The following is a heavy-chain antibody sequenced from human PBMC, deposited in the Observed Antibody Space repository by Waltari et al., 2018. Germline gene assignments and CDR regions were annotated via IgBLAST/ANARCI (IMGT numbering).Heavy chain of an antibody. V-gene: IGHV4-38-2*02. CDR3: ARDRGAADYIDY. D-gene: IGHD3-10*01. CDR2: IYHSGTT. Sequence: QVQLQESGPGLVKPSETLSLTCVVSAYPISSGFYWGWIRQPPGKGLEWIGSIYHSGTTYYNPSLKSRVTLSVDTSKNQFSLKLISVTAADTAVYYCARDRGAADYIDYWGQGTLVTVSS. J-gene: IGHJ4*02. CDR1: AYPISSGFY.